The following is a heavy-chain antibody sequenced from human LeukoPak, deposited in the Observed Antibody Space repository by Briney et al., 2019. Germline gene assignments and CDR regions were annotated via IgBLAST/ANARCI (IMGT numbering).Heavy chain of an antibody. D-gene: IGHD3-10*01. CDR1: GFXFSSYA. J-gene: IGHJ4*02. V-gene: IGHV3-23*01. CDR3: AKDFYGSGSYYTFFDY. Sequence: GGSLRLSCAASGFXFSSYAISWVRQAPGKGLEWVSAISGSGGSPYYADSVKGRFTISRDNSKNTLYLQMNSLRAEDTAVYYCAKDFYGSGSYYTFFDYWGQGTLVTVSS. CDR2: ISGSGGSP.